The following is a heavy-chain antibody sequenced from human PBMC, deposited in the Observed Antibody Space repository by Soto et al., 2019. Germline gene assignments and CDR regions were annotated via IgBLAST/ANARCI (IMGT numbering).Heavy chain of an antibody. CDR2: INAGNGNT. D-gene: IGHD3-22*01. V-gene: IGHV1-3*01. Sequence: ASVKVSCKASGYTFTSYAMHWVRQAPGQRLEWMGWINAGNGNTKYSQKFQGRVTITRDTSASTAYMELSSLRSEDTAVYYCAKTLSGYYLTPAFDYWGQGTLVTVSS. J-gene: IGHJ4*02. CDR3: AKTLSGYYLTPAFDY. CDR1: GYTFTSYA.